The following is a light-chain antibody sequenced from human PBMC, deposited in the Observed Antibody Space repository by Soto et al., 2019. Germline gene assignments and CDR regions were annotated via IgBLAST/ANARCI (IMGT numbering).Light chain of an antibody. CDR2: AAS. V-gene: IGKV1-8*01. J-gene: IGKJ5*01. CDR3: QQHYQYPIT. Sequence: AFRMTQSPSSFSAATGDRVTITCRASQGINCYLAWYQQNPGKAPKIMIYAASTLKSGVPSRFSVSGSGKDFTLTFRCRQSEDVVTYSCQQHYQYPITFGQGTRQEIK. CDR1: QGINCY.